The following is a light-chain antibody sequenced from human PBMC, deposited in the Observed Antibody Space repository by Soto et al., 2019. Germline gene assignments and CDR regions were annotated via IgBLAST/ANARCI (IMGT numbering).Light chain of an antibody. CDR2: EVT. CDR1: SGDIGSYNR. V-gene: IGLV2-14*01. J-gene: IGLJ1*01. Sequence: QSVLTQPASVSGSRGQSITISCTGTSGDIGSYNRVSWYQQHPGKAPKLIIYEVTDRPSGVSNRFSGSKSVNTASLTISGLQAEDEVYYSCSSHPNIHTSASVLGTETKVTV. CDR3: SSHPNIHTSASV.